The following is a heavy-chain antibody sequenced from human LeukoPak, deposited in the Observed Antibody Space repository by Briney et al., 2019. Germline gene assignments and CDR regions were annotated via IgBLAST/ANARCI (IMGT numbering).Heavy chain of an antibody. Sequence: PSETLSLTCADYGGSFSGYYWSWIRQRPGKGLEWIGEINHSGSTNYNPSLKSRVTISVDTSKNQFSLKLSSVTAADTAVYYCARGGDSSAYYLLDAFDIWGQGTMVTVSS. V-gene: IGHV4-34*01. CDR1: GGSFSGYY. CDR3: ARGGDSSAYYLLDAFDI. J-gene: IGHJ3*02. D-gene: IGHD3-22*01. CDR2: INHSGST.